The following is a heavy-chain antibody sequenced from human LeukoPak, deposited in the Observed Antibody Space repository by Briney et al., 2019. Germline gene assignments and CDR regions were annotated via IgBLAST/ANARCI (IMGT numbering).Heavy chain of an antibody. V-gene: IGHV1-46*01. Sequence: ASVKVSFKASGYIITTYMHWVRQAPGQGLEWMGVSNPSGVGTNYAQKFQGRVTMTRDTSTSTVYMELSSLRSEDTAVYYCAREEYGGYFDYWGQGTLVTVSS. CDR2: SNPSGVGT. CDR3: AREEYGGYFDY. D-gene: IGHD2-21*01. CDR1: GYIITTY. J-gene: IGHJ4*02.